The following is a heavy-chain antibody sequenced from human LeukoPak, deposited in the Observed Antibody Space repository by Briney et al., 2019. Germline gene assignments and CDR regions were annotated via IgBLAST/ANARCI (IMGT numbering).Heavy chain of an antibody. D-gene: IGHD6-6*01. CDR2: MNPNSGNT. Sequence: ASVKVSCKASGYTFTSYDINWVRQATGQGLEWMGWMNPNSGNTGYAQKFQGRVTMTRNTSISTAYMELSSLRSEDTAVYYCARAGLVRNWFDPWGQGTLVTVSS. CDR1: GYTFTSYD. CDR3: ARAGLVRNWFDP. J-gene: IGHJ5*02. V-gene: IGHV1-8*01.